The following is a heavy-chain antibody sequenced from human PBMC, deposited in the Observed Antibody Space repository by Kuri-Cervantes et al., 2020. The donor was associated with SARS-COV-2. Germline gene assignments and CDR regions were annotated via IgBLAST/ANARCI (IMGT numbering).Heavy chain of an antibody. J-gene: IGHJ4*02. Sequence: LSLTCAASGFTFSNAWMSWVRQAPGKGLEWVGRIKSKTDGGTTDYAAPVKGRFTISRDDSKNTLYLQMNSLNTEDTAVYYCTRGITIFGVSHGYWGQGTLVTVSS. V-gene: IGHV3-15*01. D-gene: IGHD3-3*01. CDR2: IKSKTDGGTT. CDR3: TRGITIFGVSHGY. CDR1: GFTFSNAW.